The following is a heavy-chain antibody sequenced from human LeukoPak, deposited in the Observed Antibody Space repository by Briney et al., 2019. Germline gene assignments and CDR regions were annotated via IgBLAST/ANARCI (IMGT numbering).Heavy chain of an antibody. Sequence: PGGSLRLSCSASGFTFDDYAMSLVRQAPGKGLEWVSGINWNGGSKGYADSVKGRFTISRDNAKNSLYLQMNSLRAEDTALYYCARDRYSCSAGVFDYWGQGTLVTVSS. J-gene: IGHJ4*02. D-gene: IGHD6-6*01. CDR3: ARDRYSCSAGVFDY. V-gene: IGHV3-20*04. CDR2: INWNGGSK. CDR1: GFTFDDYA.